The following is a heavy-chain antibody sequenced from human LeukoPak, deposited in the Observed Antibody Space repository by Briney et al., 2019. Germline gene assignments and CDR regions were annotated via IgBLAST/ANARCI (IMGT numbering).Heavy chain of an antibody. J-gene: IGHJ4*02. CDR2: ISSSSSYI. V-gene: IGHV3-21*01. CDR3: AGRSSSSWYLTDY. D-gene: IGHD6-13*01. Sequence: GGSLRLSCAASGFTFSNASMNWVRQAPGKGLEWVSSISSSSSYIYYADSVKGRFTISRDNAKNSLYLQMYSLRAEDTAVYYCAGRSSSSWYLTDYWGQGTLVTVSS. CDR1: GFTFSNAS.